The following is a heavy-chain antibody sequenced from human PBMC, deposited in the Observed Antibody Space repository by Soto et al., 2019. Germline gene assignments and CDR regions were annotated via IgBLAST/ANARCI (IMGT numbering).Heavy chain of an antibody. CDR2: IYYSGST. CDR1: GGSISSGGYY. J-gene: IGHJ4*02. V-gene: IGHV4-31*03. D-gene: IGHD2-8*02. CDR3: ARFLRSGVTGVTPIDY. Sequence: SETLSLTCTVSGGSISSGGYYWSWIRQHPGKGLEWIGYIYYSGSTYYNPSLKSRVTISVDTSKNQFSLKLSSVTAADTAVYYCARFLRSGVTGVTPIDYWGQGTLVTVSS.